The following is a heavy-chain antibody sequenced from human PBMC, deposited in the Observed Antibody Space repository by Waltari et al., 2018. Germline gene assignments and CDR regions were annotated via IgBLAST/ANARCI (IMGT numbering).Heavy chain of an antibody. CDR2: LKPSGGST. V-gene: IGHV1-46*01. J-gene: IGHJ3*02. CDR3: ARGTAAAVAPDAFDI. Sequence: QVQLVQSGAEVKKPGASVKVSCKASGYTFTSYYMHWVRQAPGQGLEWMGILKPSGGSTSYAQKFQGRVTMTRDTSTSTVYMELSSLRSEDTAVYYCARGTAAAVAPDAFDIWGQGTMVTVSS. CDR1: GYTFTSYY. D-gene: IGHD6-13*01.